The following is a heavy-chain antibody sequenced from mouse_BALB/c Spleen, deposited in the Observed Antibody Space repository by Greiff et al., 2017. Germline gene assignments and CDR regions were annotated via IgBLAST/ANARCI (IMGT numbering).Heavy chain of an antibody. J-gene: IGHJ4*01. D-gene: IGHD1-2*01. CDR3: ARERTTATPMDY. Sequence: DVQLVESGPELVKPGASVKISCKASGYSFTGYYMHWVKQSHVKSLEWIGRINPYNGATSYNQNFKDKASLTVDKSSSTAYMELHSLTSEDSAVYYCARERTTATPMDYWGQGTSVTVSS. V-gene: IGHV1-31*01. CDR1: GYSFTGYY. CDR2: INPYNGAT.